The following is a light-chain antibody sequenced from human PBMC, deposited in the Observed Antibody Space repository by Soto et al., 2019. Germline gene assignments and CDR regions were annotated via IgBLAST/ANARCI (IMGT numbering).Light chain of an antibody. J-gene: IGLJ1*01. CDR2: EVN. V-gene: IGLV2-23*02. Sequence: QSALTQPASVSGSSAESNPISRSETRSDVGAYNLVSWYQQHPGKAPKLIMCEVNTRPSGISNRFSGSKSGDTASLTISGLQAEDEADYFCCSYAGTVAYVFGTGTKLTVL. CDR3: CSYAGTVAYV. CDR1: RSDVGAYNL.